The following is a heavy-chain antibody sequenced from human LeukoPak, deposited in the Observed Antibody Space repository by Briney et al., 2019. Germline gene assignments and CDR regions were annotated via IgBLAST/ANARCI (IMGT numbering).Heavy chain of an antibody. J-gene: IGHJ4*02. CDR1: GGSFSGYY. D-gene: IGHD4-17*01. V-gene: IGHV4-59*01. CDR2: IYYSGST. Sequence: SSETLSLTCTVSGGSFSGYYWSWIRQPPGKGLEWIGYIYYSGSTNYNPSLKSRITISVDTSKNQFSLKLSSVTAADTAVYYCAREGTTVTHFDYWGQGTLVTVSS. CDR3: AREGTTVTHFDY.